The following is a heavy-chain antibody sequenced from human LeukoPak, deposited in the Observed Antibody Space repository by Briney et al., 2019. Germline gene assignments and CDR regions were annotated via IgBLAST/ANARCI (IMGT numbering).Heavy chain of an antibody. CDR3: AREISSWYRSEGRFDP. Sequence: GGSLRLSCAASGFTFSSYWMTWVRQAPGKGLEWVANIKQDGSEKYYVDSVNGRFTISRDNAENSLYLQMNSLRAEDTAVYYCAREISSWYRSEGRFDPWGQGTLVTVSS. J-gene: IGHJ5*02. V-gene: IGHV3-7*01. D-gene: IGHD6-13*01. CDR1: GFTFSSYW. CDR2: IKQDGSEK.